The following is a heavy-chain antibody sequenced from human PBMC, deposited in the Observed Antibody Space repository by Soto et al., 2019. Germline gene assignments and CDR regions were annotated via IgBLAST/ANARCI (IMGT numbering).Heavy chain of an antibody. D-gene: IGHD3-3*01. CDR3: ARDPYDFWSGPYYYYYMDV. CDR1: GYTFTSYA. CDR2: INAGNGNT. Sequence: QVQLVQSGAEVKKPGASVKVSCKASGYTFTSYAMHWVRQAPGQRLEWMGWINAGNGNTKYSQKFQGRVTITRDTSASTAYMELSSLRSEDTAVYYCARDPYDFWSGPYYYYYMDVWGKGTTVTVSS. J-gene: IGHJ6*03. V-gene: IGHV1-3*01.